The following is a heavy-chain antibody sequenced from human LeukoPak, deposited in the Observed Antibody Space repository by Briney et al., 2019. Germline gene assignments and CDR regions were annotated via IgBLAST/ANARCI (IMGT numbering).Heavy chain of an antibody. CDR1: GYTFTRYY. D-gene: IGHD4/OR15-4a*01. CDR3: ARDRLLTRNWFDP. V-gene: IGHV1-46*01. J-gene: IGHJ5*02. CDR2: INPSGGST. Sequence: GASVKVSCQASGYTFTRYYMHWLRQAPGQGLEWMGIINPSGGSTSYAQKFQGRVTMTRDTSTSTVYMELSSLRSEDTAVYYCARDRLLTRNWFDPWGQGTLVTVSS.